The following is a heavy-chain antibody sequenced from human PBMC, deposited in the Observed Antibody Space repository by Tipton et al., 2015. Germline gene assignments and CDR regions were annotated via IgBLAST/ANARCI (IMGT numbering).Heavy chain of an antibody. CDR1: GFTFSSYW. Sequence: SLRLSCAASGFTFSSYWMHWVRQAPGKGLVWVSRINTDGNSTSYADSVKGRFTISRDNAKNTLYLQMNSLRAEDTAVYYCVRLSYYYDSLDIWGQGTMVTVSS. D-gene: IGHD3-22*01. J-gene: IGHJ3*02. V-gene: IGHV3-74*01. CDR2: INTDGNST. CDR3: VRLSYYYDSLDI.